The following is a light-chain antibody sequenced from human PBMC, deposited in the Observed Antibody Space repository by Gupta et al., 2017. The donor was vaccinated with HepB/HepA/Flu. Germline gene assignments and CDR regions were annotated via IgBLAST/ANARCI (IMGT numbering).Light chain of an antibody. Sequence: VSVSPGHTARITCSGDALPKQHAYWYQQKPGQTPVLVIYKDTERPSGIPERFSGSTSGSKVTLTISGVQAEDEADYYCQSADSDDKYVVFGGGTKLTV. CDR3: QSADSDDKYVV. J-gene: IGLJ2*01. CDR2: KDT. V-gene: IGLV3-25*03. CDR1: ALPKQH.